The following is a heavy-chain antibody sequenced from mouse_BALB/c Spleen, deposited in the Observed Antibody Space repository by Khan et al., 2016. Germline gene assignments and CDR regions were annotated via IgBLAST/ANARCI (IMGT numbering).Heavy chain of an antibody. CDR3: ARRDYYGSSYFDY. CDR2: IYPGDGDT. V-gene: IGHV1-80*01. D-gene: IGHD1-1*01. Sequence: QVQLKQSGAELVRPGSSVKISCKASGYAFSSYWMYWVKQRPGQGLEWIGQIYPGDGDTNYNGKFKGKATLTADKSSSTAYMQLSSLTSEDSAVYFCARRDYYGSSYFDYWGQGTTLTVSS. J-gene: IGHJ2*01. CDR1: GYAFSSYW.